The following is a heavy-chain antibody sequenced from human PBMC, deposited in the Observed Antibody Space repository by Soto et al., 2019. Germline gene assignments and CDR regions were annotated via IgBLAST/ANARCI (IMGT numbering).Heavy chain of an antibody. CDR2: IKSKTDGGTT. D-gene: IGHD2-2*01. J-gene: IGHJ6*03. V-gene: IGHV3-15*01. Sequence: GGSLRLSCAASGFTFSNAWMSWVRQAPGKGLEWVGRIKSKTDGGTTDYAAPVKGRFTISRDDSKNTLYLQMNSLKTEDTAVYYCTTSSPPLYQLQKGYYYYYMDVWGKGTTVTVSS. CDR3: TTSSPPLYQLQKGYYYYYMDV. CDR1: GFTFSNAW.